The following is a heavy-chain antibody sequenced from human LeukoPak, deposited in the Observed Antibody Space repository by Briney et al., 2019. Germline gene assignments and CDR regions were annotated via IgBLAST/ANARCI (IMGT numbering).Heavy chain of an antibody. CDR1: GGSISSSSYY. J-gene: IGHJ4*02. Sequence: SETLSLTCTVSGGSISSSSYYWAWIRQPPGKVPEWVGSLYYSGSAYYNPSLKSRVTISVDTSKSQFSLKLTSVTAADTAVYYCARHLRGSSKFDCWGQGTLVTVSS. CDR3: ARHLRGSSKFDC. CDR2: LYYSGSA. D-gene: IGHD6-6*01. V-gene: IGHV4-39*01.